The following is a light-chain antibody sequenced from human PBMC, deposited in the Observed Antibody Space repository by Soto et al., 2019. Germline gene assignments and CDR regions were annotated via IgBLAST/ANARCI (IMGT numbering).Light chain of an antibody. J-gene: IGKJ1*01. CDR2: GAS. V-gene: IGKV3-20*01. CDR3: QQYGSSPRT. CDR1: QSVSSSY. Sequence: EIVLTQSPGTLSLSPGESATLSCRASQSVSSSYLAWYQQKPGQAPRLLMYGASTRATGIPDRFSGSGSGTDFTLTINRLAPEDFAVYYCQQYGSSPRTFGQGTKVEIK.